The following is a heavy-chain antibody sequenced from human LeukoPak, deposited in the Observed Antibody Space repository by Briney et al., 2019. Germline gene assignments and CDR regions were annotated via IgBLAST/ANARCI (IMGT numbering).Heavy chain of an antibody. CDR3: AGHVSGITGASDI. J-gene: IGHJ3*02. Sequence: SETLSLTCSVSGGTISTNIYYWGWIRQPPGKGLEWIGSMYSSGTTYHNPSLRSRVTISVDTSKNQFSLKLSFVTAADTAVYYCAGHVSGITGASDIWGQGTMVTVSS. CDR1: GGTISTNIYY. CDR2: MYSSGTT. V-gene: IGHV4-39*01. D-gene: IGHD1-7*01.